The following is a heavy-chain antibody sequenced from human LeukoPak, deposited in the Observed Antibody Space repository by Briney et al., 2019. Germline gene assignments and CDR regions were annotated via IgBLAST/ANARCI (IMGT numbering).Heavy chain of an antibody. CDR2: INHSGST. D-gene: IGHD3-22*01. CDR1: GGSFSGYY. Sequence: PSETLSLTCAVYGGSFSGYYWSWIRQPPGKGLEWIGEINHSGSTNYNPSLKSRVTISVDTSKNQFSLKLSSVTAADTAVYYCARAYFSSLGGYYDSSGYPYYFDYWGQGTLVTVSS. CDR3: ARAYFSSLGGYYDSSGYPYYFDY. J-gene: IGHJ4*02. V-gene: IGHV4-34*01.